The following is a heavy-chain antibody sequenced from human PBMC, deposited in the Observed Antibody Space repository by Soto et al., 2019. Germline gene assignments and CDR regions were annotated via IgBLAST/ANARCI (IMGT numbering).Heavy chain of an antibody. Sequence: QVQLQQWGAGLLKPSETLSLTCAVYGGSFSGYYWSWIRQPPGKGLEWIGEINHSGSTNYNPSLKSRVDISVDTSKNQFSLKLSSVTAADTAVYYCARGKAGTGITMVRGVMAEGYWFDPWGQGTLVTVSS. J-gene: IGHJ5*02. CDR2: INHSGST. CDR1: GGSFSGYY. V-gene: IGHV4-34*01. D-gene: IGHD3-10*01. CDR3: ARGKAGTGITMVRGVMAEGYWFDP.